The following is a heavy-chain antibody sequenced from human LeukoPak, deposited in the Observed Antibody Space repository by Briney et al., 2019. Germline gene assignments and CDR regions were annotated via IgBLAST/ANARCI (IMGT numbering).Heavy chain of an antibody. V-gene: IGHV5-51*01. CDR3: ARQRYYSLDY. Sequence: GESLKISCKASGYTFTSYWIGWVRQMPGKGLEWMGILFPGDSDVKYSPSFQGQVTISADKSISTAYLQWSSLKASDTAMYLCARQRYYSLDYWGQGTLVTVSS. CDR1: GYTFTSYW. J-gene: IGHJ4*02. CDR2: LFPGDSDV. D-gene: IGHD4-11*01.